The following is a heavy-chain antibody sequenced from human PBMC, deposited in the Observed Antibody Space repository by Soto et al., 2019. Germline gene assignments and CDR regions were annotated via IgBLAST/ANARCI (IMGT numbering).Heavy chain of an antibody. Sequence: GGSLRLSCAASGFSSSDYSMNWVRQAPGKGLEWLSYISRSGSLNYYADSVKGRFTISRDNAKNSLYLEMNIVRDEDTAMYYCARDLEYSSSWYYYYGLDVWGHGTTVTVSS. D-gene: IGHD6-6*01. V-gene: IGHV3-48*02. J-gene: IGHJ6*02. CDR1: GFSSSDYS. CDR3: ARDLEYSSSWYYYYGLDV. CDR2: ISRSGSLN.